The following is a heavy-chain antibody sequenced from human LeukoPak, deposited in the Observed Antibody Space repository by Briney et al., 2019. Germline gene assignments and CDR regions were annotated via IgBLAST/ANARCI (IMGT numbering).Heavy chain of an antibody. D-gene: IGHD4-17*01. J-gene: IGHJ4*02. CDR2: ISYSGIT. V-gene: IGHV4-61*01. CDR1: GGSVSSGSYY. Sequence: SETLSLTCTVSGGSVSSGSYYWSWLRQPPGKGLEWIGYISYSGITNYNPTLKSRVTMSVDTSKDQFSLKLSAVTAADTAVYYCARVPYGDYPIDYWGPGTLVTVSS. CDR3: ARVPYGDYPIDY.